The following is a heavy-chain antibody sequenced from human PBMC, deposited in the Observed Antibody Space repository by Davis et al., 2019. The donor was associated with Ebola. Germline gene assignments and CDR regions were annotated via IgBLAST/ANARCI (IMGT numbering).Heavy chain of an antibody. Sequence: PGGSLRLSCAASGFTFSNYAMNWVRQAPGRGLEWVANINQDGSQQYFVDSVKGRFTISRDNAKTSLYLQMSSLRAEDTAVYYCARDMISGWKFDYWGQGTLVTVSS. V-gene: IGHV3-7*01. CDR3: ARDMISGWKFDY. CDR2: INQDGSQQ. CDR1: GFTFSNYA. J-gene: IGHJ4*02. D-gene: IGHD6-19*01.